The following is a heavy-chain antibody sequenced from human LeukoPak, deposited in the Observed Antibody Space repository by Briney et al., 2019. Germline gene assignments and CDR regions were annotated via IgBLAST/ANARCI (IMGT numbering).Heavy chain of an antibody. V-gene: IGHV3-23*01. J-gene: IGHJ4*02. CDR3: AKRGQYYYESSGFYYQD. D-gene: IGHD3-22*01. CDR2: ISAGGST. CDR1: GFTFSSYA. Sequence: PGGSLRLSCAASGFTFSSYAMSWVRQAPGKGLEWVSAISAGGSTYYADSVKGRFTISRDNSKNTLYLQMNSLRAEDTGVYYCAKRGQYYYESSGFYYQDWGQGTLVIVSS.